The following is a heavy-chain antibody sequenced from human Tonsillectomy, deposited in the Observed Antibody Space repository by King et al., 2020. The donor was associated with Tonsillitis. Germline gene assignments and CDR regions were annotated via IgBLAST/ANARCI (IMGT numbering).Heavy chain of an antibody. J-gene: IGHJ4*02. CDR3: ARAGPAYYDFWSGYSPQYYFDY. D-gene: IGHD3-3*01. CDR1: GGSISSGGYY. CDR2: IYYSGGT. Sequence: QLQESGPGLVKASQTLSLICTVSGGSISSGGYYWSWIRQHTGKGLEWIGYIYYSGGTYYNPSLKSRVTISVDTSKNQFSLKLGSVTAADTAVYYCARAGPAYYDFWSGYSPQYYFDYWGQGTLVTVSS. V-gene: IGHV4-31*03.